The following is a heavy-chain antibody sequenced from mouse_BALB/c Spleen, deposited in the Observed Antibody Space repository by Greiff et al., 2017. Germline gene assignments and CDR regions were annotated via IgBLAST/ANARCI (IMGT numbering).Heavy chain of an antibody. V-gene: IGHV2-9-2*01. CDR3: VRWLPYAMDY. Sequence: QVQLKESGPGLVAPLQSLSITCTVSGFSLTSYDISWIRQPPGKGLEWLGVIWTGGGTNYNSAFMSRLSISKDNSKSQVFLKMNSLQTDDTAIYYCVRWLPYAMDYWGQGTSVTVSS. CDR2: IWTGGGT. J-gene: IGHJ4*01. CDR1: GFSLTSYD. D-gene: IGHD2-2*01.